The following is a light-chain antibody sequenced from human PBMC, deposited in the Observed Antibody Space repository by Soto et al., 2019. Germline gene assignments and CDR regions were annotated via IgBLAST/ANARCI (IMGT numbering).Light chain of an antibody. V-gene: IGLV1-44*01. CDR3: AGWDDILNGYVV. J-gene: IGLJ2*01. CDR2: SNN. CDR1: SSNIGSNT. Sequence: QSVLTQPPSASGTPGQRVTISCSGSSSNIGSNTVNWYQQLPGTAPKLLIYSNNQRPSGVPDRFSGSKSGTSASLAISGLQSEDEADYYCAGWDDILNGYVVFGGGTKVTVL.